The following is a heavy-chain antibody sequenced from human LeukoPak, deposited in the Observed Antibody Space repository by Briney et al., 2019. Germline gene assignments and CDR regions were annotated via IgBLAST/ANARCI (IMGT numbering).Heavy chain of an antibody. D-gene: IGHD2-2*01. J-gene: IGHJ3*02. Sequence: SETLSLTCAVYGGSFSGYYWSWIRQPPGKGLEWIGEINHSGSTNYNPSLKSRVTISVDTSKNQFSLKLSSVTAADTAVYYCARKIGSPVPAATGAFDIWGQGTMVTVSS. CDR2: INHSGST. CDR3: ARKIGSPVPAATGAFDI. V-gene: IGHV4-34*01. CDR1: GGSFSGYY.